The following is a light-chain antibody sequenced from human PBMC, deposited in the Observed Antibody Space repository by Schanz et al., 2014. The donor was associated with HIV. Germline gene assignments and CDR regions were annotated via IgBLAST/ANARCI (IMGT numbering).Light chain of an antibody. V-gene: IGKV3-15*01. CDR3: QQYGSSPPWT. CDR2: GAF. Sequence: EIVMTQSPATLYVSPGEGATLSCRASQSISNNLAWYQHKPGQAPRLLIYGAFTRATGIPVRFSGRGSGTEFTLTISGLQSEDFAVYYCQQYGSSPPWTFGQGTKVEVK. J-gene: IGKJ1*01. CDR1: QSISNN.